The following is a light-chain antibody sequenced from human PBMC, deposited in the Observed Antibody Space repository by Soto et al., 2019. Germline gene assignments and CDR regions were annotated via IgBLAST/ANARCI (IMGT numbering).Light chain of an antibody. CDR3: QQGHSMPFT. CDR1: QSITNS. J-gene: IGKJ3*01. CDR2: AAS. V-gene: IGKV1-39*01. Sequence: DIQMTQSPSSLSASVGDRVTITCRASQSITNSLNWYQHKPGKAPTLVVYAASSLQSGVPSRFSGIGFGTDFTLTISSLQPEDFATYFCQQGHSMPFTFGPGTKVDIK.